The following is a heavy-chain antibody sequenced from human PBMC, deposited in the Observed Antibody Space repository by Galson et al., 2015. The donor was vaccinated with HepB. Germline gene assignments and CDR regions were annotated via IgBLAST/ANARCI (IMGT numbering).Heavy chain of an antibody. CDR1: GYTFTSYA. CDR2: INAGNGNT. D-gene: IGHD6-6*01. Sequence: SVKVSCKASGYTFTSYATHWVRQAPGQRLEWMGWINAGNGNTKYSQKFQGRVTITRDTSASTAYMELSSLRSEDTAVYYCARDSSSSPHYYYYYGMDVWGQGTTVTVSS. CDR3: ARDSSSSPHYYYYYGMDV. V-gene: IGHV1-3*01. J-gene: IGHJ6*02.